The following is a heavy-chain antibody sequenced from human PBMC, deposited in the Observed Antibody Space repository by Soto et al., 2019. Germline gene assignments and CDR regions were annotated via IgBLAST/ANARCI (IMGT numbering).Heavy chain of an antibody. D-gene: IGHD6-19*01. CDR1: GGSISSGGYY. Sequence: QVQLQESGPGLVKPSQTLSLTCTVSGGSISSGGYYWSWIRQRPGKGLECIGSISYTGNTNYNPSLKSRVTISVDTSKNQFSLKLSSVTAADTAVYYCARIPYSSASFDYWGQGTLVTVSS. CDR3: ARIPYSSASFDY. V-gene: IGHV4-61*08. J-gene: IGHJ4*02. CDR2: ISYTGNT.